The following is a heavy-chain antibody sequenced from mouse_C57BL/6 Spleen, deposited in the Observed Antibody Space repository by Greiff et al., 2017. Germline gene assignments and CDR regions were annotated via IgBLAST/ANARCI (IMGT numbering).Heavy chain of an antibody. D-gene: IGHD2-1*01. J-gene: IGHJ2*01. CDR2: INPNNGGT. Sequence: EVKLMESGPELVKPGASVKIPCKASGYTFTDYNMDWVKQSHGKSLEWIGDINPNNGGTIYNQKFKGKATLTVDKSSSTAYMELRSLTSEDTAVYYCARRDGNYHYLDYWGQGTTLTVSS. CDR1: GYTFTDYN. V-gene: IGHV1-18*01. CDR3: ARRDGNYHYLDY.